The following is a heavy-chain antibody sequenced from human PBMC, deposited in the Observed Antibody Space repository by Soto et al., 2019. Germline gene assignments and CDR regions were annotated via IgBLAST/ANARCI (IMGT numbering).Heavy chain of an antibody. V-gene: IGHV1-8*01. J-gene: IGHJ6*03. CDR1: GYTFTSYD. CDR2: MNPNSGNT. D-gene: IGHD3-16*01. CDR3: AVLIMITFGGVTPYMDG. Sequence: ASVKVSCKASGYTFTSYDINWVRQATGQGLEWMGWMNPNSGNTGYAQKFQGRVTMTRNTSISTAYMELSSLRSEDTAVYYCAVLIMITFGGVTPYMDGWGKGITVTVAS.